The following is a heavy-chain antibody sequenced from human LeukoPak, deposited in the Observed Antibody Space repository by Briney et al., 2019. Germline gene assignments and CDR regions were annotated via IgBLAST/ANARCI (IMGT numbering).Heavy chain of an antibody. CDR3: ARDSSYCLDTVGCWGSDVQVVPGYYFDS. CDR2: IFYSGNT. V-gene: IGHV4-30-4*01. Sequence: SQTLSLTCTVSGGSFSSGTYSWSWIRQPPGKGLEWIGYIFYSGNTYYNPSLQSRVTMSVDTSRNQFSLKLNSVTAADTAVYYCARDSSYCLDTVGCWGSDVQVVPGYYFDSWGQGTLVTVSS. D-gene: IGHD6-6*01. J-gene: IGHJ4*02. CDR1: GGSFSSGTYS.